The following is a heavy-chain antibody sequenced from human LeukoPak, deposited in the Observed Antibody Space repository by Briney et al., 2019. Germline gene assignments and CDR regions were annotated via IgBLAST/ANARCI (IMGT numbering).Heavy chain of an antibody. J-gene: IGHJ4*02. CDR1: GFTFSNYA. D-gene: IGHD3-10*01. CDR2: ISGGGDSA. V-gene: IGHV3-23*01. Sequence: PGGSLRLSCAASGFTFSNYAMNWVRQAPGKGLEWVSTISGGGDSAYYADSVKGRFTISRDNSRNTLYLQMNSLRAEDTAVYYCANSGGDYWGQGTLVTVSS. CDR3: ANSGGDY.